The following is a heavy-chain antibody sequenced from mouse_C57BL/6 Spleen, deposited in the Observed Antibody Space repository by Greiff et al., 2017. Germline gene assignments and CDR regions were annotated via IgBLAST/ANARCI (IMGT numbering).Heavy chain of an antibody. CDR1: GFTFSDYG. CDR2: ISSGSSTI. CDR3: ARDYDYDVGYFDY. V-gene: IGHV5-17*01. Sequence: EVKLVESGGGLVKPGGSLKLSCAASGFTFSDYGMHWVRQAPEKGLAWVAYISSGSSTIYYADTVKGRFTISRDNAKNTLFLQMTSLRSEDTAMYYCARDYDYDVGYFDYWGQGTTLTVSS. J-gene: IGHJ2*01. D-gene: IGHD2-4*01.